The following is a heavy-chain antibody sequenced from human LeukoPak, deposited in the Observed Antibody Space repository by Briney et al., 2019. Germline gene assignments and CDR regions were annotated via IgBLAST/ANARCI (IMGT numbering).Heavy chain of an antibody. Sequence: GGSLRLSCAASGFTFSSFGMHWARQAPGKGLEWVAVIWYDASNKYYADSVKGRFTIPRDNSKNTLFLQMNSLRDDDTAVYYCVRGLGVSRFNYFDPWGQGTLVIVSS. CDR2: IWYDASNK. CDR1: GFTFSSFG. J-gene: IGHJ5*02. V-gene: IGHV3-33*01. CDR3: VRGLGVSRFNYFDP. D-gene: IGHD6-13*01.